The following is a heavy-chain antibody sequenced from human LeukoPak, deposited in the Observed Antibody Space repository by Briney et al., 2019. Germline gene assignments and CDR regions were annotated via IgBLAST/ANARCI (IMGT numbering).Heavy chain of an antibody. J-gene: IGHJ4*02. D-gene: IGHD3-9*01. Sequence: PGGSLRLSCAASGFTFSSYATSWVRQAPGKGLEWVSAISGSGGSTYYADSVKGRFTIPRDNSKNTLYLQMNSLRAEDTAVYYCAKDNVLRYFDWLSNWGQGTLVTVSS. V-gene: IGHV3-23*01. CDR2: ISGSGGST. CDR3: AKDNVLRYFDWLSN. CDR1: GFTFSSYA.